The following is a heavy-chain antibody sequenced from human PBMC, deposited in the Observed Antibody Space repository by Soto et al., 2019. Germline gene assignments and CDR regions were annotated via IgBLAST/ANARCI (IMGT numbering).Heavy chain of an antibody. V-gene: IGHV1-18*04. D-gene: IGHD2-2*01. CDR3: VREDFGVYAGWFDP. CDR2: ISPNTGNT. Sequence: GASVKVSCKASGYTFTGFYLHWVRQAPGQVLEWMGWISPNTGNTNYAQNFQGRVTMTTDTSTSTAYMELRSLKSDDTAVYYCVREDFGVYAGWFDPWGQGTLVTVSS. CDR1: GYTFTGFY. J-gene: IGHJ5*02.